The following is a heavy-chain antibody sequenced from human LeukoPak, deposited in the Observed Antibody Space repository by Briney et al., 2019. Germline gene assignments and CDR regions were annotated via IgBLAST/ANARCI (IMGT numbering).Heavy chain of an antibody. V-gene: IGHV1-58*02. CDR1: GFTFTNSA. Sequence: SVQVSCKASGFTFTNSAMQWVRQARGQRLEWIGWIVVGNGNTNYAQKFQERVTITRDMSTSTAYMELSSLRSEDTAVYYCAAVGATTFWYFDLWGRGTLVTVSS. CDR3: AAVGATTFWYFDL. J-gene: IGHJ2*01. D-gene: IGHD1-26*01. CDR2: IVVGNGNT.